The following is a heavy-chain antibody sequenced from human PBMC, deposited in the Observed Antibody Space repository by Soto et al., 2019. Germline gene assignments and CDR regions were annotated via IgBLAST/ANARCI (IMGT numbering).Heavy chain of an antibody. CDR1: GFTFTSSA. CDR3: AAVVAYAFDI. CDR2: IVVGSGNT. Sequence: ASVKVSCKASGFTFTSSAVHWVRQARGQRLEWIGWIVVGSGNTNYAQKFQERVTITRDMSTSTAYMELSSLRSEDTAVYYCAAVVAYAFDIWGQGTMVTVSS. J-gene: IGHJ3*02. V-gene: IGHV1-58*01. D-gene: IGHD5-12*01.